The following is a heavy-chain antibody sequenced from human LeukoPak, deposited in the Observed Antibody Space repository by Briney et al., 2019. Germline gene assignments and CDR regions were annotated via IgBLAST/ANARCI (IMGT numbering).Heavy chain of an antibody. D-gene: IGHD3-10*01. CDR1: GYTFTSYY. V-gene: IGHV1-46*01. J-gene: IGHJ4*02. CDR3: ARGSGSGSYLFRVFDY. Sequence: ASVKVSCKASGYTFTSYYMHWVRQALGQGLEWMGIINPSGGSTSYAQKFQGRVTMTRDTSTSTVYMELSSLRSEDTAVYYCARGSGSGSYLFRVFDYWGQGTLVTVSS. CDR2: INPSGGST.